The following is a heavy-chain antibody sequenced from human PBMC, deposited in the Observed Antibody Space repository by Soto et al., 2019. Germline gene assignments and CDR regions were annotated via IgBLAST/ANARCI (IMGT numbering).Heavy chain of an antibody. CDR1: GGSISSYY. D-gene: IGHD6-19*01. CDR2: IYYSGST. V-gene: IGHV4-59*01. J-gene: IGHJ6*02. Sequence: SETLSLTCTVSGGSISSYYWSWIRQPPGKGLEWIGYIYYSGSTKYNPSLKSRVTISVDTSKNQFSLKLSSVTAADTAVYYCARDKVNIGVDGTHYFYGMDAWGQGTTVTVSS. CDR3: ARDKVNIGVDGTHYFYGMDA.